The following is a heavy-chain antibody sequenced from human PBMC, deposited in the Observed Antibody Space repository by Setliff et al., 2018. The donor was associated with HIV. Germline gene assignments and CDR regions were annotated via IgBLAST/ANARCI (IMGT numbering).Heavy chain of an antibody. D-gene: IGHD3-10*01. CDR2: IYTSGST. CDR1: GDSISTSS. Sequence: SETLSLTCTVSGDSISTSSWNWIRQPPGKGLEWIGYIYTSGSTNYNPSLKSRVTISADSSKHQFSLNLNSVTAADTAVYYCARRAVQDGSITGSNWFDPWGQGILVTVSS. J-gene: IGHJ5*02. V-gene: IGHV4-4*09. CDR3: ARRAVQDGSITGSNWFDP.